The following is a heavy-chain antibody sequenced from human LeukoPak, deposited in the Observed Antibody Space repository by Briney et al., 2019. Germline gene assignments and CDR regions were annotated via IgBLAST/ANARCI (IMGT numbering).Heavy chain of an antibody. Sequence: PSETLSLTCTVSGGSVSSGSYYWSWIRQPPGKGLEWIGYIYYSGSTNYNPSLKSRVTISVDTSKNQFSLKLSSVTAADTAVYYCARVFDGYNAVLDYWGQGTLVTVSS. J-gene: IGHJ4*02. CDR3: ARVFDGYNAVLDY. V-gene: IGHV4-61*01. CDR1: GGSVSSGSYY. D-gene: IGHD3-10*01. CDR2: IYYSGST.